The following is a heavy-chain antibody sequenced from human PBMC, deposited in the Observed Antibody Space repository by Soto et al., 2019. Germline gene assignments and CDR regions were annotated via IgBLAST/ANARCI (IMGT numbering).Heavy chain of an antibody. CDR1: GFSFSDYY. CDR3: VRISVRPRAIRTAPGRWYFDL. Sequence: QVQLVESGGGLVKPGGSLRLSCAASGFSFSDYYMSWIRQAPGKGLEWISYISTSGSTLFYADSVKGRFTISRDNARNSLYLQISSLRAEETAVYYCVRISVRPRAIRTAPGRWYFDLWGRGALATVSS. J-gene: IGHJ2*01. V-gene: IGHV3-11*01. CDR2: ISTSGSTL. D-gene: IGHD1-1*01.